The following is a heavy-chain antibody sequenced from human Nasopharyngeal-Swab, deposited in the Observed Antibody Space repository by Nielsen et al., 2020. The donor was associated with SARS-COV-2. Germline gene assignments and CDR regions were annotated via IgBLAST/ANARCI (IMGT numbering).Heavy chain of an antibody. CDR2: IWYDGSNK. CDR1: GFTFSSYG. Sequence: GGSLRLSCAASGFTFSSYGMYWVRQAPGKGLEWVAVIWYDGSNKYYADSVKGRFTISRDNSKNTLYLQMNSLRAEDTAVYYCAREDIAARRGSFDYWGQGTLVTVSS. J-gene: IGHJ4*02. CDR3: AREDIAARRGSFDY. D-gene: IGHD6-6*01. V-gene: IGHV3-33*01.